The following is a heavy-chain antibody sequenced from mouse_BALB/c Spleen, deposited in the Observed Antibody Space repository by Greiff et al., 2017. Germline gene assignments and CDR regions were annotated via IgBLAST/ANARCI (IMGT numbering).Heavy chain of an antibody. CDR1: GYTFTDYE. Sequence: QVQLQQSGAELVRPGASVTLSCKASGYTFTDYEMHWVKQTPVHGLEWIGAIDPETGGTAYNQKFKGKATLTADKSSSTAYMELRSLTSEDSAVYYCTREGYWGQGTTRTVSS. J-gene: IGHJ2*01. CDR2: IDPETGGT. CDR3: TREGY. V-gene: IGHV1-15*01.